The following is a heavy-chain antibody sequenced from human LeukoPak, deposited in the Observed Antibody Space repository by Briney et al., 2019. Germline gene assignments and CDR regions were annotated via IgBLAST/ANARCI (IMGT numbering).Heavy chain of an antibody. Sequence: GGSLRLSCAASGFTVSSNYMSWVRQAPGKGLEWVAVIWYDGSNKYYADSVKGRFTISRDNSKNTLYLQLNSLRAEDTAVYYCARGYYDSSGYAPPNYWGQGTLVTVSS. V-gene: IGHV3-33*08. CDR2: IWYDGSNK. CDR3: ARGYYDSSGYAPPNY. D-gene: IGHD3-22*01. J-gene: IGHJ4*02. CDR1: GFTVSSNY.